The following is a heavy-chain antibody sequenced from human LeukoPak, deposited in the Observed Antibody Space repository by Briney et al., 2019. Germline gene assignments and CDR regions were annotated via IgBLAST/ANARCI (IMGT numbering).Heavy chain of an antibody. CDR2: IYYSGST. Sequence: PSETLSLTCTVSGGSISSSSYYWGWIRQPPGKGLEWIGSIYYSGSTNYNPSLKSRVTISVDTSKNQFSLKLSSVTAADTAVYYCARVGASIAARNFDYWGQGTLVTVSS. CDR1: GGSISSSSYY. CDR3: ARVGASIAARNFDY. J-gene: IGHJ4*02. V-gene: IGHV4-39*07. D-gene: IGHD6-6*01.